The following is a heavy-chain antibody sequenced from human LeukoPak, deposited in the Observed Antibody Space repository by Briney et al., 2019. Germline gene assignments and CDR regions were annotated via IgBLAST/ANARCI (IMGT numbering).Heavy chain of an antibody. CDR3: ARSPPGDGFDI. Sequence: SVKVSCKASGYTFTSYGISWVRQAPGQGLEWMGGIIPIFGTANYAQKFQGRVTMTRDMSTSTVYMELSSLRSEDTAVYYCARSPPGDGFDIWGQGTMVTVSS. V-gene: IGHV1-69*05. CDR2: IIPIFGTA. D-gene: IGHD7-27*01. CDR1: GYTFTSYG. J-gene: IGHJ3*02.